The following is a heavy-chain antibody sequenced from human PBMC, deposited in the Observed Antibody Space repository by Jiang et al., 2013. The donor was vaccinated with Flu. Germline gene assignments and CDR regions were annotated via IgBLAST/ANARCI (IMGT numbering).Heavy chain of an antibody. D-gene: IGHD5-24*01. CDR2: IIPILGIA. V-gene: IGHV1-69*04. CDR1: GGTFSSYT. CDR3: ARDRGWLQTGTMPFDI. J-gene: IGHJ3*02. Sequence: EVKKPGSSVKVSCKASGGTFSSYTISWVRQAPGQGLEWMGRIIPILGIANYAQKFQGRVTITADKSTSTAYMELSSLRSEDTAVYYCARDRGWLQTGTMPFDIWGQGTMVTVSS.